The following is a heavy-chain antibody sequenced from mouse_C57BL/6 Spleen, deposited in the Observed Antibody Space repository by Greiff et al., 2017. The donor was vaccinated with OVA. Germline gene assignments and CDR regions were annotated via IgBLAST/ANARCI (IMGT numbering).Heavy chain of an antibody. D-gene: IGHD3-1*01. J-gene: IGHJ4*01. CDR2: LSPGDGDT. V-gene: IGHV1-80*01. Sequence: QVQLQQSGAELVKPGASVKISCKASGYAFSSYWMNWVKQRPGKGLEWIGQLSPGDGDTNDNGKFKGKATLTADKSSSTAYMQLSSLTSEDSAVYFCARQPSGYAMDYWGQGTSVTVSS. CDR1: GYAFSSYW. CDR3: ARQPSGYAMDY.